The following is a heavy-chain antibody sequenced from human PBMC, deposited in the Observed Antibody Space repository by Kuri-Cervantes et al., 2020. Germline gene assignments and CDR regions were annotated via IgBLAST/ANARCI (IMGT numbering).Heavy chain of an antibody. CDR2: INPSGGST. J-gene: IGHJ3*02. CDR1: GYTFTSYY. CDR3: ARDAYSSGWYDAFDI. V-gene: IGHV1-46*01. D-gene: IGHD6-19*01. Sequence: ASVKVSCKASGYTFTSYYMHWVRQAPGQGLEWMGIINPSGGSTSYAQKFQGRVTMTRDTSTSTVYMELSSLRSDDTAVYYCARDAYSSGWYDAFDIWGQGTMVTVSS.